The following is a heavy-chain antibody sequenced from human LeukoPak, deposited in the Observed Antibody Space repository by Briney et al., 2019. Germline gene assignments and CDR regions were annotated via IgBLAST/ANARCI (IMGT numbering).Heavy chain of an antibody. D-gene: IGHD3-10*02. V-gene: IGHV3-7*01. J-gene: IGHJ6*04. Sequence: GGSLRLSCAASGFTFSSYWMSWVRQAPGKGLEWVANIKQDGSETYYVDSVKGRFTISRDDAKTSLYLQMNSLRAEDTAVYYCAELGITMIGGVWGKGTTVTISP. CDR2: IKQDGSET. CDR1: GFTFSSYW. CDR3: AELGITMIGGV.